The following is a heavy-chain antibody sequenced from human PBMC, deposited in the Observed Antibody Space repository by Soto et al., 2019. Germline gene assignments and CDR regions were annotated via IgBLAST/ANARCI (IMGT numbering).Heavy chain of an antibody. CDR3: ARGYFGQ. J-gene: IGHJ4*02. V-gene: IGHV1-46*01. Sequence: GASVKVSCKPSGYSFITFYMHWVRQAPGQGLEWMGIINPSGGATSYTHKFQGRVTMTRDTSTTTVYMELSGLRSEDTAIYYCARGYFGQWGQGTLVTVSS. CDR2: INPSGGAT. CDR1: GYSFITFY.